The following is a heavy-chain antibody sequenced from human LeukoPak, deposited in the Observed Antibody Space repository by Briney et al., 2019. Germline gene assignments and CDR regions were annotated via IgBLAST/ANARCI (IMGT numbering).Heavy chain of an antibody. CDR3: ARGSVALDV. CDR2: IKKDGSEK. CDR1: GFTFSSHR. J-gene: IGHJ6*02. V-gene: IGHV3-7*01. D-gene: IGHD5-12*01. Sequence: GGSRRLSCAGSGFTFSSHRISWIRQAPGKGLEWVANIKKDGSEKYYVDSVKGRFTISRDNARNSLFLQMNGLRPEDTAVYYCARGSVALDVWGQGTTVTVSS.